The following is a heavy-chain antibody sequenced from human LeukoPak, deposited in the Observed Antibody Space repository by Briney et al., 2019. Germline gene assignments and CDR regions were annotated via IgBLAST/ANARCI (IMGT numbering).Heavy chain of an antibody. V-gene: IGHV5-51*01. Sequence: GESLKISCKGSGYSFTSYWIGWVRQMPGKGLEWMGIIYPGDSDTRYSPSFQGQVTISADKSISTAYLQWSSLKASDTAMYYCARLWQDIVVVVAATPGYYFDYWGQGTLVTVSS. CDR1: GYSFTSYW. CDR3: ARLWQDIVVVVAATPGYYFDY. CDR2: IYPGDSDT. D-gene: IGHD2-15*01. J-gene: IGHJ4*02.